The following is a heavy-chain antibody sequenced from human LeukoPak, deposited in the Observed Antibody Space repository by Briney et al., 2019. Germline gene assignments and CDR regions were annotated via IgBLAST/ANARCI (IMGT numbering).Heavy chain of an antibody. CDR2: ISASAYTT. D-gene: IGHD1-26*01. CDR3: AKNLRYTGSWQYDY. CDR1: GFTFSSYS. Sequence: PGGSLRLSCAASGFTFSSYSMNWVRQAPGKGLEWVSVISASAYTTYYADSVKGRFTISRDNSKNTLYLQMNSLTAEDTAIYYCAKNLRYTGSWQYDYWGQGTLVTVSS. J-gene: IGHJ4*02. V-gene: IGHV3-23*01.